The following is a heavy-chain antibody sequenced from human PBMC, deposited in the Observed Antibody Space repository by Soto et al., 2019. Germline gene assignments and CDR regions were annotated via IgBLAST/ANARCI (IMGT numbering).Heavy chain of an antibody. CDR1: GFTFSSYA. V-gene: IGHV3-23*01. Sequence: EVQLLESGGGLVQPGGSLRLSCAASGFTFSSYAMSWVRQAPGKGLEWVSAISGSGGSTYYADSVKGRFTISRDNSKNTLYPQMNSLRAEDTVLYYCEKGIRKSVTPHPHWSGYLPPASPGGMDVWGQGTTVTVSS. CDR3: EKGIRKSVTPHPHWSGYLPPASPGGMDV. J-gene: IGHJ6*02. D-gene: IGHD3-3*01. CDR2: ISGSGGST.